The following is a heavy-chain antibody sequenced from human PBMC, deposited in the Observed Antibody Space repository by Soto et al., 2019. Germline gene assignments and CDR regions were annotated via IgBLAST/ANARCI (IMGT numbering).Heavy chain of an antibody. CDR2: IYYSGST. Sequence: SETLSLTCTVSGGSISSYYWSWIRQPPGKGLEWIGYIYYSGSTNYNPSLKSRVTISVDTSKNQFSLKLSSVTAADTAVYYCARLQAYCSSTSCYRTTELGYYYMDVWGKGTTVTVSS. V-gene: IGHV4-59*08. CDR1: GGSISSYY. D-gene: IGHD2-2*01. CDR3: ARLQAYCSSTSCYRTTELGYYYMDV. J-gene: IGHJ6*03.